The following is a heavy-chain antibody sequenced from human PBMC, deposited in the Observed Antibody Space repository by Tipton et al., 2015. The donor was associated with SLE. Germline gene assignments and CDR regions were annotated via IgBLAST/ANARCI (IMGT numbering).Heavy chain of an antibody. V-gene: IGHV4-4*08. J-gene: IGHJ3*02. CDR3: ARVGVLWFGENDAFDT. CDR2: IYTSGST. D-gene: IGHD3-10*01. Sequence: TLSLTCTVSGGSISSYYWSWIRQPPGKGLEWIGYIYTSGSTNYNPPLKSRVTISVDTSKNQFSLKLSSVTAADTAVYYCARVGVLWFGENDAFDTWGQGTMVTVSS. CDR1: GGSISSYY.